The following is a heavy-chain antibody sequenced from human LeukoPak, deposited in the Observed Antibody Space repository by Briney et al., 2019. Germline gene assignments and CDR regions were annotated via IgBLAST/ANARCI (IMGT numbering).Heavy chain of an antibody. CDR1: GYTFTSYG. J-gene: IGHJ4*02. CDR3: ARDIWAYGSGSAFDY. V-gene: IGHV1-18*01. D-gene: IGHD3-10*01. Sequence: GESLKISCKGSGYTFTSYGISWVRQAPGQGLEWMGWISAYNGNTNYAQKLQGRVTMTTDTSTSTAYMELSRLRSDDTAVYYCARDIWAYGSGSAFDYWGQGTLDTVSS. CDR2: ISAYNGNT.